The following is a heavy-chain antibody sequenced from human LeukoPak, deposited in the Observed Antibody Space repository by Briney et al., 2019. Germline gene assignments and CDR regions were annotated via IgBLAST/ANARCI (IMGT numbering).Heavy chain of an antibody. CDR3: ARLLSGGGYCSKYTMIFDP. V-gene: IGHV1-69*04. Sequence: SVKVSCKASGGTFSSYAISWVRPAPGQGLEWMGRIIPILGIANYAQKFQGRVTITADKSTSTAYMELSSLRSEDTAVYYCARLLSGGGYCSKYTMIFDPWGQGTLVSVSS. CDR1: GGTFSSYA. J-gene: IGHJ5*02. D-gene: IGHD2-15*01. CDR2: IIPILGIA.